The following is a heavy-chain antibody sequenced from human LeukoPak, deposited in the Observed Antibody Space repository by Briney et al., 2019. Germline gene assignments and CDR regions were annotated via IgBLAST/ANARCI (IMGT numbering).Heavy chain of an antibody. CDR1: GFTFSGYA. D-gene: IGHD6-19*01. V-gene: IGHV3-30-3*01. CDR3: AREQYSSGWSGYYYYGMDV. Sequence: PGGSLRLSCAASGFTFSGYAMHWVRQAPGKGLEWVAVISYDGSNKNYADSVKGRFTISRDNSKNTLYLQMNSLRAEDTAVYYCAREQYSSGWSGYYYYGMDVWGQGTTVTVSS. J-gene: IGHJ6*02. CDR2: ISYDGSNK.